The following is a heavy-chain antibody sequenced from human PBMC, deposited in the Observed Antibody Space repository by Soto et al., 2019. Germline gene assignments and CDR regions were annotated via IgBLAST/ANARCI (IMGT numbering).Heavy chain of an antibody. CDR1: GGSISGYY. J-gene: IGHJ4*02. CDR3: TRGPSGDKVDY. V-gene: IGHV4-34*01. CDR2: INHSGST. D-gene: IGHD7-27*01. Sequence: PSETLSLTCPVYGGSISGYYWSWIRQPPGKGLEWIGEINHSGSTNYNPSLKSRVTISVDTSKNQFSLKLSSVTAADTAVYYCTRGPSGDKVDYWGQGTRVTIS.